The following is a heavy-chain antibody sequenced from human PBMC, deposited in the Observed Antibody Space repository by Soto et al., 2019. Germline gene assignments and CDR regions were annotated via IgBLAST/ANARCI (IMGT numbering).Heavy chain of an antibody. V-gene: IGHV5-51*01. Sequence: PXASLKISCKGCGYSFTSYWIGWVRQMPGKGLEWMGIIYPGDSDTRYSPSFQGQVTISADKSISTAYLQWSSLKASDTAMYYCARPYYYDSSGYYYADAFDIWGQGTMVTGSS. CDR2: IYPGDSDT. D-gene: IGHD3-22*01. CDR1: GYSFTSYW. CDR3: ARPYYYDSSGYYYADAFDI. J-gene: IGHJ3*02.